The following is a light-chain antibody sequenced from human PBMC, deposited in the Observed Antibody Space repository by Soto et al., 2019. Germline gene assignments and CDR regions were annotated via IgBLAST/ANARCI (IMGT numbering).Light chain of an antibody. CDR2: AAS. J-gene: IGKJ1*01. CDR3: LQYYNFSWT. Sequence: AIQMTQSPSSLSAAVGYRLAISCRASQDIRNTLAWYQQKPGEAPKLLIFAASNLQSGVPSRFSGSGSVTDFTLAITGLQPEDFATYYCLQYYNFSWTFGQGPRWIS. V-gene: IGKV1-6*01. CDR1: QDIRNT.